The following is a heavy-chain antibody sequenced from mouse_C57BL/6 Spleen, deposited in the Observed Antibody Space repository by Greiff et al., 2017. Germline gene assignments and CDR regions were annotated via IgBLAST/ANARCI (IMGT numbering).Heavy chain of an antibody. CDR3: ARYPGMDY. J-gene: IGHJ4*01. V-gene: IGHV1-82*01. CDR2: IYPGDGDT. CDR1: GYAFSSSW. Sequence: VQRVESGPELVKPGASVKISCKASGYAFSSSWMNWVKQRPGKGLEWIGRIYPGDGDTNYNGKFKGKATLTADKSSSTAYMQLSSLTSEDSAVYFCARYPGMDYWGQGTSVTVSS.